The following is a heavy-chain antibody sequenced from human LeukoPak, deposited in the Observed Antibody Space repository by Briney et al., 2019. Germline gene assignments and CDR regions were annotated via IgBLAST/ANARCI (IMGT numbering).Heavy chain of an antibody. CDR2: MNPNSGNT. D-gene: IGHD2-8*01. J-gene: IGHJ5*02. V-gene: IGHV1-8*01. CDR3: ARPGVHGGFDP. CDR1: GYTLTSYD. Sequence: ASVKVSCKASGYTLTSYDINWVRQATGQGLEWMGWMNPNSGNTGYAQKFQGRVTMTRDTSISTAYRELSSLRSEDTAVYYCARPGVHGGFDPWGQGTLVTVSS.